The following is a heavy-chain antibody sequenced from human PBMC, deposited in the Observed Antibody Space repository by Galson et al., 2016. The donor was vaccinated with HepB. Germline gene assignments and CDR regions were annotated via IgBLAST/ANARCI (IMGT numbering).Heavy chain of an antibody. J-gene: IGHJ6*02. CDR1: GFTFRTYW. D-gene: IGHD6-25*01. CDR2: IKQDGSET. CDR3: ARSPRLAYYYYAMDV. V-gene: IGHV3-7*01. Sequence: SLRLSCAASGFTFRTYWMNWVRQAPGRGLEWVANIKQDGSETYYVDSVKGRFTISRDNAKNSLYLQMNSLRAEDTAVYYCARSPRLAYYYYAMDVWGQGTTVTVSS.